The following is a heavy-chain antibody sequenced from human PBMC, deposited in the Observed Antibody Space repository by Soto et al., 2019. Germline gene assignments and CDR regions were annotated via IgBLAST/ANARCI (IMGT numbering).Heavy chain of an antibody. CDR3: AKGAHYYGSGSYSYYYYYGMDV. V-gene: IGHV3-30*18. CDR1: GFTFSSCG. Sequence: GGSLRLSCAASGFTFSSCGMHWVRQAPGKGLEWVAVISYDGSNKYYADSVKGRFTISRDNSKNTLYLQMNSLRAEDTAVYYCAKGAHYYGSGSYSYYYYYGMDVWGQGTTVTVSS. J-gene: IGHJ6*02. CDR2: ISYDGSNK. D-gene: IGHD3-10*01.